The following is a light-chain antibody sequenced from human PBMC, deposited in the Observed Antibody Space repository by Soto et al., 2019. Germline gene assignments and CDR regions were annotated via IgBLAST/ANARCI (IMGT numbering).Light chain of an antibody. CDR2: RNN. CDR1: SSNIGSNY. V-gene: IGLV1-47*01. J-gene: IGLJ1*01. Sequence: QSVLTQPPSASGTPGQRVTISCSGSSSNIGSNYVYWYQQLPGTAPKLLIYRNNQRPSGVPDRFSGSKSGTSASLAISGLRSEDEADYYGAAWDYSLSGPYVFGSGTKLNVL. CDR3: AAWDYSLSGPYV.